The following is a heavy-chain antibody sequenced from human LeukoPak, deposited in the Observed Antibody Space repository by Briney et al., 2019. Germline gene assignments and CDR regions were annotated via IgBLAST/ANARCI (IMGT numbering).Heavy chain of an antibody. J-gene: IGHJ5*02. V-gene: IGHV3-74*01. CDR2: INSDGSST. CDR1: GFTFSSYW. CDR3: ARAHSGSYYWFDP. D-gene: IGHD1-26*01. Sequence: GGSLRLSCAASGFTFSSYWMHWVRQAPGKGLVWVSRINSDGSSTSYADSVKGRFTTSRDNAKNTLYLQMNSLRAEDTAVYYCARAHSGSYYWFDPWGQGTLVTVSS.